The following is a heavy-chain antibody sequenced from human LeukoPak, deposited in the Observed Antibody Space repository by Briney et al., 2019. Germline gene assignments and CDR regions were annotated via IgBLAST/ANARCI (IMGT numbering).Heavy chain of an antibody. CDR2: ISSSSSYI. Sequence: GGSLRLSCAASGFTFSSSSMNWVRQAPGKGLEWVSSISSSSSYIYYADSVKGRFTISRDNAKNSLYLQMSSLRAEDTAVYYCARAGFWSGYYYFDYWGQGTLVTVSS. CDR3: ARAGFWSGYYYFDY. D-gene: IGHD3-3*01. CDR1: GFTFSSSS. J-gene: IGHJ4*02. V-gene: IGHV3-21*01.